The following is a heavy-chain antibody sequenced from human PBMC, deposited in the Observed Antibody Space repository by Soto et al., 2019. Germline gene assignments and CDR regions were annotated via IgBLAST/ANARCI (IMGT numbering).Heavy chain of an antibody. CDR1: GFTFISYG. J-gene: IGHJ3*02. D-gene: IGHD3-22*01. CDR2: IWYDGRNK. V-gene: IGHV3-33*01. CDR3: ARDRRAMMAFDI. Sequence: QVQLLESGGGVVQPGRSLRLSCAASGFTFISYGMHWVRQAPGKGLEWVAVIWYDGRNKYYADSVKGRFTISRDNSKNALYLQMNSPRAEDTAVYYCARDRRAMMAFDIWGQGTMVTVSS.